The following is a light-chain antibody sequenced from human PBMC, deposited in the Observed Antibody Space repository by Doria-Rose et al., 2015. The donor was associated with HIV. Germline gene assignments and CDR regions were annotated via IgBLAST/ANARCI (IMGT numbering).Light chain of an antibody. V-gene: IGLV2-14*03. CDR1: SSDLSGYNS. CDR2: DVI. Sequence: QSALIQPASLSGSPGQSITISCKGTSSDLSGYNSVSCYQQYPGKAPKVIIYDVIRRPSDVSYRFSASKSGNTASLTISGLQPEDEAYYYCNSYTASGHVVFGGGTKLTVL. CDR3: NSYTASGHVV. J-gene: IGLJ2*01.